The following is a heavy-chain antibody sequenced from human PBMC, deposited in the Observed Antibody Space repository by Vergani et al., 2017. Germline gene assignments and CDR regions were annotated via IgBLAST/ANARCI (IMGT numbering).Heavy chain of an antibody. CDR3: ASPGIPYYYYGMDV. V-gene: IGHV1-69*02. CDR1: GGTFSSYT. Sequence: QVQLVQSGAEVKKPGSSVKVSCKASGGTFSSYTISWVRQAPGQGLEWMGRIIPILGIANYAQKFQGRVTITADKSTSTAYMELSSLRSEDTAVYYCASPGIPYYYYGMDVWGQGTTVTVSS. CDR2: IIPILGIA. J-gene: IGHJ6*02. D-gene: IGHD3-10*01.